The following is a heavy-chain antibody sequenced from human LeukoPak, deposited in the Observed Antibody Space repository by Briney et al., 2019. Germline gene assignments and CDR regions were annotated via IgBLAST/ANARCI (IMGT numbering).Heavy chain of an antibody. CDR2: IRPHTGET. CDR3: ARDRGGKGSAIFY. J-gene: IGHJ4*02. D-gene: IGHD2-2*01. V-gene: IGHV1-18*01. Sequence: ASVKVSCKASGYNFPSYGINWVRQAPGQGLEWMGWIRPHTGETNSAQRFQDRITMTTDTSTTTAYMELRSLRFDDTAVYYCARDRGGKGSAIFYWGQGSLVTVSS. CDR1: GYNFPSYG.